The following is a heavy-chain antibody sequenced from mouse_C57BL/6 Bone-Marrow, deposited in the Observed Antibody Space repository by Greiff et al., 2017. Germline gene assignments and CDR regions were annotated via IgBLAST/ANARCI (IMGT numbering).Heavy chain of an antibody. J-gene: IGHJ1*03. CDR3: AKGVSSHWYFDV. D-gene: IGHD1-1*01. CDR1: GYTFTSYW. CDR2: INPSSGYT. Sequence: VQLQESGAELAKPGASVKLSCKASGYTFTSYWMHWVKQRPGQGLEWIGYINPSSGYTKYNQKFKDKATLTADKSSSTACMQLSSLTYEDSAVYYCAKGVSSHWYFDVGGTGTTVTVSS. V-gene: IGHV1-7*01.